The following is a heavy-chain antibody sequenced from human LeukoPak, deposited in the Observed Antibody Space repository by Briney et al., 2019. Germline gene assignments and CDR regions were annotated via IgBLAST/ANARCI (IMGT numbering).Heavy chain of an antibody. CDR2: ISSSSSYI. CDR3: ARDAGYGSGSYLTGEFDY. J-gene: IGHJ4*02. D-gene: IGHD3-10*01. Sequence: GGSLRLSCAASGFTFSSYSMNWVRQAPGKGLEWVSSISSSSSYIYYADSVKGRFTISRDNAKNSLYLQMNSLRAEDTAVYYCARDAGYGSGSYLTGEFDYWGQGTLDTVSS. V-gene: IGHV3-21*01. CDR1: GFTFSSYS.